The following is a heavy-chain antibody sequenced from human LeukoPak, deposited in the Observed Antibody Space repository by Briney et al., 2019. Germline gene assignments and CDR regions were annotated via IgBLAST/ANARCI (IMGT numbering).Heavy chain of an antibody. D-gene: IGHD4-17*01. Sequence: ASVKVSCKASGYTFTGYYMHWVRQAPGQGLEWMGWINPNSGGTNYAQKFQGRVTMTRDTSISTAYMELSRLRSHDTAVYYCARVYPLTTVTSFDYWGQGTLVTVSS. CDR1: GYTFTGYY. CDR2: INPNSGGT. J-gene: IGHJ4*02. V-gene: IGHV1-2*02. CDR3: ARVYPLTTVTSFDY.